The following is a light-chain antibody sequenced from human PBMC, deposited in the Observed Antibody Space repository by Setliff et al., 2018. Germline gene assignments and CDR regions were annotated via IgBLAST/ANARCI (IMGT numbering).Light chain of an antibody. J-gene: IGLJ2*01. CDR2: DVS. CDR3: ISYTNSSTYVV. CDR1: SSDVGGYDY. V-gene: IGLV2-14*03. Sequence: QSALAQPASVSGSPGQSITISCTGTSSDVGGYDYVSWYQQHPDKAPKLMIFDVSQRPSGVSNRFSGSKSGNTASLTISGLQAEDEADYYCISYTNSSTYVVFGGGTKGTVL.